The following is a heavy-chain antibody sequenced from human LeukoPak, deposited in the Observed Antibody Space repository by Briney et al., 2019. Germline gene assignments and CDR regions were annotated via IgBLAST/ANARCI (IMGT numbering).Heavy chain of an antibody. V-gene: IGHV4-59*01. CDR3: AGETSLAGFASGLGFNY. D-gene: IGHD6-19*01. CDR1: GGSISGWY. J-gene: IGHJ4*02. CDR2: IYGSGYT. Sequence: SETLSLTCTVSGGSISGWYWSWIRQPPGKGLEWIGYIYGSGYTNYNPSLKSRVTMSIDTSKNHFSLKLTSVTAADTATYYCAGETSLAGFASGLGFNYWGQGILVTVSS.